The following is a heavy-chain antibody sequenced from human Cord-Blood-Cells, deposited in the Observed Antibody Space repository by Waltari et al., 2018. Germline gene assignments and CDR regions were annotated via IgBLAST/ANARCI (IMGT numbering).Heavy chain of an antibody. CDR2: ISYDGSNK. J-gene: IGHJ4*02. Sequence: QVQLVESGGGVVQPGRSLRLSCAASGFTFSSYALHWVRQAPGKGLEWVAVISYDGSNKYYADSVKGRFTISRDNSKNTLYLQMNSLRAEDTAVYYCARDQYIVATIDYWGQGTLVTVSS. V-gene: IGHV3-30-3*01. D-gene: IGHD5-12*01. CDR3: ARDQYIVATIDY. CDR1: GFTFSSYA.